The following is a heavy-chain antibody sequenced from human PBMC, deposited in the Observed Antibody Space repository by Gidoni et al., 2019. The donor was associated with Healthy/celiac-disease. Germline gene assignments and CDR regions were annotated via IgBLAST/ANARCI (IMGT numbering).Heavy chain of an antibody. CDR1: GGPFSSYT. CDR3: ATADYYDSSGYYPFDY. Sequence: QVQLVQSGAEVKKPGSSVKVSCKASGGPFSSYTISWVRQAPGQGLEWMGRIIPILGIANYAQKFQGRVTITADKSTSTAYMELSSLRSEDTAVYYCATADYYDSSGYYPFDYWGQGTLVTVSS. CDR2: IIPILGIA. D-gene: IGHD3-22*01. V-gene: IGHV1-69*02. J-gene: IGHJ4*02.